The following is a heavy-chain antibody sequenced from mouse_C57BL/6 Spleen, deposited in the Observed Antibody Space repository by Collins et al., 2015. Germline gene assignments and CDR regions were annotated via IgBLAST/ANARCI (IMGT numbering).Heavy chain of an antibody. J-gene: IGHJ2*01. CDR3: ARGVYYGNYADY. CDR2: INPNNGGT. D-gene: IGHD2-1*01. Sequence: EVQLQQSGPELVKPGASVKMSCKASGYTFTDYNMHWVKQSHGKSLEWIGYINPNNGGTSYNQKFKGKATLTVNKSSSTAYMELRSLTSEDSAVYYCARGVYYGNYADYWGQGTTLTVSS. CDR1: GYTFTDYN. V-gene: IGHV1-22*01.